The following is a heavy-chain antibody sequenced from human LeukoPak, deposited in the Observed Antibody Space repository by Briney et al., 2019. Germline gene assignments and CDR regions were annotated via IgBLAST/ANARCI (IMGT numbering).Heavy chain of an antibody. CDR2: INHSGST. CDR1: GGSFSGYY. Sequence: SETLSLTCAVYGGSFSGYYWSWIRQPPGKGLEWIGEINHSGSTNYNPSPKSRVTISVDTSKNQFSLKLSSVTAADTAVYYCARHVVLLWFGEFLTQYYYFDYWGQGTLVTVSS. D-gene: IGHD3-10*01. CDR3: ARHVVLLWFGEFLTQYYYFDY. V-gene: IGHV4-34*01. J-gene: IGHJ4*02.